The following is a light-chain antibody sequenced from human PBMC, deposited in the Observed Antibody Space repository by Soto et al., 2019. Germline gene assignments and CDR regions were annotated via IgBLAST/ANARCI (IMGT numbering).Light chain of an antibody. Sequence: QSVLTQPRSVSGSPGQSVTISCTGTSSDIGGHISVSWFQRHPGKAPKLMIYDVSKRPSGVPDRFSGSKSGNTASLTISGLQAEDEADYYCCSSAGTFYVFGTGTKVTVL. V-gene: IGLV2-11*01. CDR2: DVS. CDR3: CSSAGTFYV. J-gene: IGLJ1*01. CDR1: SSDIGGHIS.